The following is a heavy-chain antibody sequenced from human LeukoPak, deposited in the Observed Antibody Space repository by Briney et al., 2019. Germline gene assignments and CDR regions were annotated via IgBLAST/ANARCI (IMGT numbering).Heavy chain of an antibody. CDR2: INADGSDT. Sequence: QSGGSLRLSCAASGFMFSSYWMYWVRQAPGKGLVWVSRINADGSDTNYADSVRGRFTNSRDNAKNMFYLQTNSLTTEDTAVYYCARSDRAFDYWGQGTMVTVSS. CDR3: ARSDRAFDY. D-gene: IGHD1-14*01. V-gene: IGHV3-74*01. J-gene: IGHJ4*02. CDR1: GFMFSSYW.